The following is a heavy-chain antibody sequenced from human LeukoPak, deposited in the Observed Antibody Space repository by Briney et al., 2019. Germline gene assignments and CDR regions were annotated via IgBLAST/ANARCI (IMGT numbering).Heavy chain of an antibody. V-gene: IGHV4-34*01. CDR2: INHSGST. CDR3: ARRPLRRYFDWTYPYYFDY. D-gene: IGHD3-9*01. J-gene: IGHJ4*02. CDR1: GGSFSGYY. Sequence: SETLSLTCAVYGGSFSGYYWSWIRQPPGKGLEWIGEINHSGSTNYNPSLKSRVTISVDKSKNQFSLKLSSVTAADTAVYYCARRPLRRYFDWTYPYYFDYWGQGTLVTVSS.